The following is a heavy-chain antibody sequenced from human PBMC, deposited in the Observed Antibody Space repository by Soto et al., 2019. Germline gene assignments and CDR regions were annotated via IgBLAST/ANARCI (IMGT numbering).Heavy chain of an antibody. D-gene: IGHD3-16*01. CDR1: GTIFSSYT. J-gene: IGHJ6*02. V-gene: IGHV1-69*08. CDR3: ARGLGGRMDD. CDR2: IIPILGET. Sequence: QVQLVQSGAEVKKPGSSVMVSCKASGTIFSSYTISWVRQARGQGLEWMGRIIPILGETNSAQKFQGRVTLTADKSTNTAYMQLNSLRLENTAVYYCARGLGGRMDDWGQGTTVTVSS.